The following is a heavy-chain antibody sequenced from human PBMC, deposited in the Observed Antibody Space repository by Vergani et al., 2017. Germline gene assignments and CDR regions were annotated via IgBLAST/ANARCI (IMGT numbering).Heavy chain of an antibody. Sequence: QVQLVQSGAEVKNPGASVKVSCKASGYTFTGYYMHWVRQAPGQGLEWMGWINPNSGGTNYAQKFQGRVTMTRDTSISTAYMELSRLRSDDTAVYYCARGVPLRYFDWLFHLDAFDIWGQGTMVTVSS. CDR1: GYTFTGYY. V-gene: IGHV1-2*02. D-gene: IGHD3-9*01. CDR3: ARGVPLRYFDWLFHLDAFDI. J-gene: IGHJ3*02. CDR2: INPNSGGT.